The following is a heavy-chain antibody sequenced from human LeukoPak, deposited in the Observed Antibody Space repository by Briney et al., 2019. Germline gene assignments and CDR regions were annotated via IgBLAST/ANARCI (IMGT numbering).Heavy chain of an antibody. J-gene: IGHJ4*02. Sequence: SETLSLTCTVSGYSISSGYYWGWIRQPPGKGLEWIGSIYHSGSTYYNPSLKSRVTISVDTSKNQFSLKLSSVIAADTAVYYCAREGPWLVDYWGQGTLVTVSS. CDR3: AREGPWLVDY. D-gene: IGHD6-19*01. CDR1: GYSISSGYY. CDR2: IYHSGST. V-gene: IGHV4-38-2*02.